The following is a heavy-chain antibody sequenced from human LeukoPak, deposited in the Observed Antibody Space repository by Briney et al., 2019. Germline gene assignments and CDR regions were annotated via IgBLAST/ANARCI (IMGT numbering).Heavy chain of an antibody. Sequence: GGSPRLSCVVSGLSFSDSYMTWIRQTPGMGLESLAYISGSGHDIYYADSVKGRFTISRDNSKNTLYLQMNSLRAEDTAVYYCAKDYSKTSYYGSGTYYRPNWFDPWGQGTLVTVSS. CDR2: ISGSGHDI. J-gene: IGHJ5*02. D-gene: IGHD3-10*01. CDR1: GLSFSDSY. V-gene: IGHV3-11*04. CDR3: AKDYSKTSYYGSGTYYRPNWFDP.